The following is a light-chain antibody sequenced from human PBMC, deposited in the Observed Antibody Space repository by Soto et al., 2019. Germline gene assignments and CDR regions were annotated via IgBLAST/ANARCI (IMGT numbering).Light chain of an antibody. J-gene: IGLJ3*02. CDR2: DVS. Sequence: QSALTQPASVSGSPGQSITIPCTGTSSDVGGYNYVSWHQQHPGKAPKLMIYDVSNRPSGVSNRFSGSKSGNTASLTISGLQAEDEADYYCSSYTSSSTLVFGGGTKLTVL. V-gene: IGLV2-14*01. CDR1: SSDVGGYNY. CDR3: SSYTSSSTLV.